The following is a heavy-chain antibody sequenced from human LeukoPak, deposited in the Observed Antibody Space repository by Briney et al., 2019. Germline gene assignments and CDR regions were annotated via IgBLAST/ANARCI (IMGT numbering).Heavy chain of an antibody. CDR1: GFTFTSYS. CDR3: AKGGKWDVTPFDY. J-gene: IGHJ4*02. V-gene: IGHV3-23*01. D-gene: IGHD1-26*01. Sequence: GVLRLSCAASGFTFTSYSMNWVRQAPGKGLEWVSTISGGGGSTYYADSVKGRFTISRDNSKNTLYLQVNSLRAEDTAVYYCAKGGKWDVTPFDYWGQGTLVTVSS. CDR2: ISGGGGST.